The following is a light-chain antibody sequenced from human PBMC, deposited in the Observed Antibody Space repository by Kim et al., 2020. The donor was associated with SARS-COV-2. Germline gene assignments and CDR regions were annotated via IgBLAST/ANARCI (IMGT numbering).Light chain of an antibody. CDR3: AAWDDSLNGYV. Sequence: ELTQPPSASGTPGQRVTMSCSGSSSNIGSNTVNWYQQLPRTAPKLLIYSDNQRPSGVPDRFSGSKSDTSASLAISVLQSEDEADYYCAAWDDSLNGYVFGTGTKVTVL. J-gene: IGLJ1*01. CDR2: SDN. V-gene: IGLV1-44*01. CDR1: SSNIGSNT.